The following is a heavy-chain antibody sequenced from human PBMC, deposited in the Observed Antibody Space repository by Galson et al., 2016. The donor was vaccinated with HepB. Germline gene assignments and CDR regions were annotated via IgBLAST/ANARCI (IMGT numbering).Heavy chain of an antibody. CDR2: ISSSSTI. CDR1: GFVFSNFG. CDR3: VRAGHSSGWYPFNFWWFDP. D-gene: IGHD6-19*01. J-gene: IGHJ5*02. V-gene: IGHV3-48*02. Sequence: SLRLSCAASGFVFSNFGLSWVRQAPGKGLEWVSYISSSSTIYYADSVKGRFTTSRENARNSLYLQMNSLRDEDTAVYYCVRAGHSSGWYPFNFWWFDPWGQGNLVTVSS.